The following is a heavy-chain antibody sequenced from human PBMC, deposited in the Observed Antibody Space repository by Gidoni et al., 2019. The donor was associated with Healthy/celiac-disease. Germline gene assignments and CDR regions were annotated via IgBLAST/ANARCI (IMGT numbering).Heavy chain of an antibody. J-gene: IGHJ4*02. V-gene: IGHV1-8*01. D-gene: IGHD3-16*02. CDR3: ARLYYDYIWGSYRYYFDY. CDR1: GYTFTSSD. CDR2: MNPHSGNT. Sequence: QVQLVQSGAEVKKPGASVKVSCKASGYTFTSSDLNWVRQATGQGLEWMGWMNPHSGNTGYAQKFQGRVTMTRNTSISTAYMELSSLRSEDTAVYYCARLYYDYIWGSYRYYFDYWGQGTLVTVSS.